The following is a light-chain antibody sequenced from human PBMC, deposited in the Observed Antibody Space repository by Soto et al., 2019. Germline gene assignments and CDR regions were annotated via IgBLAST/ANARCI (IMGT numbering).Light chain of an antibody. CDR1: SSNIGSNY. CDR2: RNN. Sequence: QSVLTQPPSASVTPGQRVTISCSGSSSNIGSNYVYWYQQLPGTAPKLLIYRNNQRPSGVPDRFSGSKSGTSASLAISGLRSEDEADYYCAAWDDSLSAHVVFGGGTKVTVL. J-gene: IGLJ2*01. V-gene: IGLV1-47*01. CDR3: AAWDDSLSAHVV.